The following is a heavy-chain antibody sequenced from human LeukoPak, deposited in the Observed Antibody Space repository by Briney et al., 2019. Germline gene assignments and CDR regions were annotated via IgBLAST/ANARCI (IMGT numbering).Heavy chain of an antibody. CDR1: GFSFSDYN. Sequence: GGSLRPSCAASGFSFSDYNMNWVRQAPGKGLEWVSYITSSSTTIYYADSVKGRFTISRENAKNSLYLEMFSLRADDTAVYYCASEGAFGASNVWGQGTMVTVSS. CDR2: ITSSSTTI. J-gene: IGHJ3*01. V-gene: IGHV3-48*01. CDR3: ASEGAFGASNV. D-gene: IGHD3-3*01.